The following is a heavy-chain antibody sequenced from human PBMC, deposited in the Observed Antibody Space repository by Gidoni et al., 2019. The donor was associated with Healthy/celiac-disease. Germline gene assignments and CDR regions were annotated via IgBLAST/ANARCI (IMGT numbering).Heavy chain of an antibody. CDR3: ATSPPNYYDSSGYYFFDY. CDR2: INSDGSST. J-gene: IGHJ4*02. V-gene: IGHV3-74*01. Sequence: EVQLVESGGGFVQPGGSLRLSCSASGFTFSSYGMHWVRQAPGKGLVWVSRINSDGSSTSYADSVKGRFTISRDNAKNTLYLQMNSLRAEDTAVYYCATSPPNYYDSSGYYFFDYWGQGTLVTVSS. D-gene: IGHD3-22*01. CDR1: GFTFSSYG.